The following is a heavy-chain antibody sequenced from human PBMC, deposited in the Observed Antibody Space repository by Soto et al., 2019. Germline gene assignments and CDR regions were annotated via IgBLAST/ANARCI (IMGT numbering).Heavy chain of an antibody. V-gene: IGHV3-33*01. CDR3: ARNPGYSSSWLYYYYGMDV. Sequence: VGSLRLSCAASGFTFSSYGMHWVRQAPGKGLEWVVVIWYDGSNKYYADSVKGRFTISRDNSKNTLYLQMNSLRAEDTAVYYCARNPGYSSSWLYYYYGMDVWGQGTTVTVSS. CDR1: GFTFSSYG. J-gene: IGHJ6*02. D-gene: IGHD6-13*01. CDR2: IWYDGSNK.